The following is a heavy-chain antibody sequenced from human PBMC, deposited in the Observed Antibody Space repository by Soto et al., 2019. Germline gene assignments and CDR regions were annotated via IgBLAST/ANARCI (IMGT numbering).Heavy chain of an antibody. Sequence: GESLKISCQGSGYSFTSYWIGWVRQMPGKGLEWMGIIYPGDSDTRYSPSFQGQVTISADKSISTAYLQWSSLKASDTAMYYCARPSMVRGVIRYWFDPWGQGTLVTVSS. J-gene: IGHJ5*02. D-gene: IGHD3-10*01. V-gene: IGHV5-51*01. CDR3: ARPSMVRGVIRYWFDP. CDR2: IYPGDSDT. CDR1: GYSFTSYW.